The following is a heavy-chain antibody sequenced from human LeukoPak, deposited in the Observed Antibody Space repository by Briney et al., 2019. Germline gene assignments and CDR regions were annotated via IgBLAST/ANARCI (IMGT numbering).Heavy chain of an antibody. D-gene: IGHD1-1*01. J-gene: IGHJ4*02. V-gene: IGHV3-7*01. CDR3: ARLFRDVTTFDY. CDR1: GFTFSSYG. Sequence: PGGSLRLSCAASGFTFSSYGMSWVRQAPGKGLEWVANIKQDGSEKHYVDSVKGRFTISRDNAKNSLYLQMNSLRAEDTAVYYCARLFRDVTTFDYWGQGTLVTVSS. CDR2: IKQDGSEK.